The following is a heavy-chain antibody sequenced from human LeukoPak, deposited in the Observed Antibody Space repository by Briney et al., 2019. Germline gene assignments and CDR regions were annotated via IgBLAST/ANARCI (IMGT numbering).Heavy chain of an antibody. J-gene: IGHJ4*02. Sequence: ASVKVSCKASGYTFTGYYMHWVRQAPGQGLQWMGWINPNSGDTNYAQEFQGRVTMTRDTSINTAYMELSTLRSDDTAVYYCARSFRNWDYWGQGTLVTVSS. CDR1: GYTFTGYY. CDR3: ARSFRNWDY. V-gene: IGHV1-2*02. CDR2: INPNSGDT. D-gene: IGHD2/OR15-2a*01.